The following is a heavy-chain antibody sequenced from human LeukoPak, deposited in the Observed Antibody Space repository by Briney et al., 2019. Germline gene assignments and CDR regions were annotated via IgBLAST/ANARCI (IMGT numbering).Heavy chain of an antibody. V-gene: IGHV1-46*01. D-gene: IGHD6-13*01. Sequence: ASVKVSCKASGYTFTGYYMHWVRQAPVQGLEWMGIINPSGGSTSYAQKFQGRVTMTRDTSTSTVYMELSSLRSEDTAVYYCARDRDRYSSSWYVGYYFDYWGQGTLVTVSS. CDR2: INPSGGST. CDR1: GYTFTGYY. J-gene: IGHJ4*02. CDR3: ARDRDRYSSSWYVGYYFDY.